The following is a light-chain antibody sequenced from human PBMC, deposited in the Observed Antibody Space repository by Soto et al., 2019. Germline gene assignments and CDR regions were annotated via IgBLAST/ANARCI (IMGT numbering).Light chain of an antibody. J-gene: IGKJ4*01. CDR1: QGISTW. CDR2: AAS. V-gene: IGKV1D-16*01. CDR3: QQYSSSPPT. Sequence: DIQMTQSPSSLSASVGDRVTITCRASQGISTWLAWYQQKPKKATKSLIYAASSLQSGVPSRFSGSGSGTDFTLTISSLQPEDFATYYCQQYSSSPPTFGGGTKVEIK.